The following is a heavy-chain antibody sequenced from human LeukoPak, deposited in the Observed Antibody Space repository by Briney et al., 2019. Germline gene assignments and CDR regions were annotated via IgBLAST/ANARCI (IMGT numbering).Heavy chain of an antibody. CDR1: GDSVSSNRYS. Sequence: KPSETLSLTCTVSGDSVSSNRYSWGWIRQPPGKGLEWVSSISSSSIYIYYSDSVKGRFTISRDNARNSLFLQMNSLRAEDTAVYYCARDLMGYKYHYMDVWGKGTTVTVSS. V-gene: IGHV3-21*01. CDR3: ARDLMGYKYHYMDV. D-gene: IGHD3-10*01. J-gene: IGHJ6*03. CDR2: ISSSSIYI.